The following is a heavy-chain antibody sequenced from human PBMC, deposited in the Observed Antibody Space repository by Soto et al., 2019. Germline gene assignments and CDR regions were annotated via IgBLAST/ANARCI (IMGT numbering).Heavy chain of an antibody. J-gene: IGHJ5*02. CDR2: ISRNGDMI. V-gene: IGHV3-9*01. Sequence: EVQLVESGGGLVQPGGSLRVSCGASGFNFDDYVMHWVRQVPGKGLEWVAGISRNGDMIGYADSVKGRFTISRDNAKNSLYLQMNSLGVDDTAFYYCTRGNCGGDCYPLIGWFDPWGQGTLVNVSA. CDR3: TRGNCGGDCYPLIGWFDP. CDR1: GFNFDDYV. D-gene: IGHD2-21*02.